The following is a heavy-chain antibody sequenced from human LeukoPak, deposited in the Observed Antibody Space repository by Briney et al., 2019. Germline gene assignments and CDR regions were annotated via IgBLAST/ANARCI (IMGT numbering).Heavy chain of an antibody. CDR1: GFILSDYS. V-gene: IGHV3-48*02. J-gene: IGHJ4*02. CDR2: IDGSGDTI. Sequence: GGSLRLSCAASGFILSDYSMNWARQAPGKGLEWVSYIDGSGDTIYYADSVKGRFTISRDNAKNSLDLQMNSLRDEDTAVYYCSRRFDCWGQGTLVTVSS. CDR3: SRRFDC.